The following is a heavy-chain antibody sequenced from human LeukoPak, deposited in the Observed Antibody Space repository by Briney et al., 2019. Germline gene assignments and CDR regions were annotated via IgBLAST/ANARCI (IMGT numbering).Heavy chain of an antibody. J-gene: IGHJ4*02. CDR2: IYYSGST. CDR1: GGSISSCY. Sequence: PSETLSLTCTVSGGSISSCYWSWLRQPPGKGLEWIGYIYYSGSTNYNPSLKSRVTISVDTSKNQFSLKLSSVTAADTAVYYCARGFAGLRYFDWSDYYFDYWGQGTLVTVSS. D-gene: IGHD3-9*01. CDR3: ARGFAGLRYFDWSDYYFDY. V-gene: IGHV4-59*01.